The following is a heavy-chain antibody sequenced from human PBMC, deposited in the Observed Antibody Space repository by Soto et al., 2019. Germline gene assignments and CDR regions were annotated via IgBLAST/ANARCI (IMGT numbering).Heavy chain of an antibody. CDR1: GFTFSNYG. V-gene: IGHV3-30*03. CDR2: ISDDGVSK. D-gene: IGHD3-10*01. Sequence: PGGSLRLSCAASGFTFSNYGMHWVRQAPGKGLEWVAVISDDGVSKYYADSVQGRFTISRDNSESVVLLQMNSLRPDDTALYFCARAYYFGSGTPYTLYYWGQGTQVTVSS. J-gene: IGHJ4*02. CDR3: ARAYYFGSGTPYTLYY.